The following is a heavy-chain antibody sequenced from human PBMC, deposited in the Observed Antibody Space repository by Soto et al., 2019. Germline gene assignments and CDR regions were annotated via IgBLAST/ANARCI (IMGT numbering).Heavy chain of an antibody. Sequence: ASVKVSCKASGYTFTSYYMHWVRQAPGQGLEWMGIINPSGGSTSYAQKFQGRVTMTRDTSTSTVYMELSSLRSEDTAVYYCARDHVGDYSNYYFDYWGQGTLVTVSS. CDR2: INPSGGST. CDR1: GYTFTSYY. CDR3: ARDHVGDYSNYYFDY. V-gene: IGHV1-46*01. D-gene: IGHD4-4*01. J-gene: IGHJ4*02.